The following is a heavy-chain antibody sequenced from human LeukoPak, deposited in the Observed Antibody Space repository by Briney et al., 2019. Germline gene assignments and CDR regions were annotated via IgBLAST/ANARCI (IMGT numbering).Heavy chain of an antibody. D-gene: IGHD3-10*01. CDR3: ARDYSDYYGSGSPADY. CDR1: GYTFTGYY. Sequence: AASVKVSCKASGYTFTGYYMHWVRQAPGQGLEWMGWINPNSGGTNYAQKLQGRVTMTTDTSTSTAYMELRSLRSDDTAVYYCARDYSDYYGSGSPADYWGQGTLVTVSS. CDR2: INPNSGGT. J-gene: IGHJ4*02. V-gene: IGHV1-2*02.